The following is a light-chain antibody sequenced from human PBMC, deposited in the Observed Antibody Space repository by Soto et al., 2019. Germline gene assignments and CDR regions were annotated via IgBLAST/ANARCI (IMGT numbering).Light chain of an antibody. CDR1: HSIDY. J-gene: IGKJ5*01. Sequence: EIVLTQSPGTLSLSPGERATLSCRASHSIDYLAWYQHRRGQAPRLLLLGASTRAPGIPARFSGSGSGTDFTLTISSLEPEDFAVYYCQQRSNWPITFGQGTRLEI. V-gene: IGKV3-11*01. CDR3: QQRSNWPIT. CDR2: GAS.